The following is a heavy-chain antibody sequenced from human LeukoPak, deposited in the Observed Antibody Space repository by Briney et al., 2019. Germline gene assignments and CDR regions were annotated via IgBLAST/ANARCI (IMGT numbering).Heavy chain of an antibody. Sequence: GGSLRLSCAASGFTFSTYWIHWVRQAPGKGLVWVSRINNDGSNTTYADSVKGRFTISRDNAKDTLYLQMNRLRAEDTAVYYCASQFSSAYYSTFDYWGQGTLVTVSS. D-gene: IGHD3-22*01. V-gene: IGHV3-74*01. CDR1: GFTFSTYW. CDR2: INNDGSNT. J-gene: IGHJ4*02. CDR3: ASQFSSAYYSTFDY.